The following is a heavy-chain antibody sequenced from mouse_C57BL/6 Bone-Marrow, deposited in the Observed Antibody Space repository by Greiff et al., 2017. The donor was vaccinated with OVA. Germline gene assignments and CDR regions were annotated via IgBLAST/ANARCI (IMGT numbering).Heavy chain of an antibody. CDR2: ISSGGSYT. V-gene: IGHV5-6*01. Sequence: EVKLQESGGDLVKPGGSLKLSCAASGFTFSSYGMSWVRQTPDKRLEWVATISSGGSYTYYPDSVKGRFTISRDNAKNTLYLQMSSLKSEDTAMYYCAGPITTVVAFDYWGQGTTLTVSS. CDR3: AGPITTVVAFDY. D-gene: IGHD1-1*01. CDR1: GFTFSSYG. J-gene: IGHJ2*01.